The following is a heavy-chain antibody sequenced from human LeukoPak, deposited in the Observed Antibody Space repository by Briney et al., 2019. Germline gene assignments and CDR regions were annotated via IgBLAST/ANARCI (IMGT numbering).Heavy chain of an antibody. Sequence: ASVKVSCKASGYAFTSYDINWVRQATGQGLEWKGWMNPNGGNTGYAQKFQGRVTITRNTSISTAYMELSSLRSEDTAVYYCARGGGYDFWSGSNWFDPWGQGTLVTVSS. J-gene: IGHJ5*02. D-gene: IGHD3-3*01. CDR1: GYAFTSYD. CDR3: ARGGGYDFWSGSNWFDP. V-gene: IGHV1-8*03. CDR2: MNPNGGNT.